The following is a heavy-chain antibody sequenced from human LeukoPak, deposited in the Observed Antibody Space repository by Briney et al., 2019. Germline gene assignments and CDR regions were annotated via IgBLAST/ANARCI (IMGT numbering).Heavy chain of an antibody. Sequence: KPSETLSLTCAVYDGSFSGYYWSWIRQSPGKGLEWIGEINHSGSTNYNPSLKSRVTISVDTSKNQFSLKLSSVTAADTAVYYCARAVVVPAARIYYFDYWGQGTLVTVSS. CDR2: INHSGST. V-gene: IGHV4-34*01. CDR3: ARAVVVPAARIYYFDY. CDR1: DGSFSGYY. J-gene: IGHJ4*02. D-gene: IGHD2-2*01.